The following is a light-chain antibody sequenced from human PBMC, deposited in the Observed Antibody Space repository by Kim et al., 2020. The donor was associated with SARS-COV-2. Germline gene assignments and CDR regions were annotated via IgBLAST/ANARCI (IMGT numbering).Light chain of an antibody. CDR3: QQRNNWPPAVT. CDR1: QSLGIP. Sequence: PGEGDSRACRSRQSLGIPLGWYQYKLGQAPRLRIHDAAIRAGGIPDRFSGGGSGTGLDLTLSSLEPEDVAVYYCQQRNNWPPAVTFGGGTKVDIK. V-gene: IGKV3-11*01. CDR2: DAA. J-gene: IGKJ4*01.